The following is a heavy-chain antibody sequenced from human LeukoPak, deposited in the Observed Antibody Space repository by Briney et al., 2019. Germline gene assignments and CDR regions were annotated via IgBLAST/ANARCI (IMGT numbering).Heavy chain of an antibody. J-gene: IGHJ3*02. Sequence: ASVKVSCKASGYTFTSYGISWVRQAPGQGLEWMGWISAYNGNTNYAQKLQGRVTMTTDTSTSTAYMELRSLRSDDTAVYYCAKILNHVLRYFDWAFDIWGQGTMVTVSS. CDR1: GYTFTSYG. CDR2: ISAYNGNT. V-gene: IGHV1-18*01. CDR3: AKILNHVLRYFDWAFDI. D-gene: IGHD3-9*01.